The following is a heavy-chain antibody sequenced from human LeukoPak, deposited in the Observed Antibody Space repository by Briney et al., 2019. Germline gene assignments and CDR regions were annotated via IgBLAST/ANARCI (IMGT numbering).Heavy chain of an antibody. CDR2: IEVDGRRV. CDR1: GFTFSSYW. V-gene: IGHV3-74*01. CDR3: APDLRGADWSLDD. Sequence: PGGSLRLSCAASGFTFSSYWLNWVRQAPGRGLVWISRIEVDGRRVGNADSVKGRFIISRDNSRDKLYLQMSSLRAEDTALYYCAPDLRGADWSLDDWGEGALVTVSS. J-gene: IGHJ4*02. D-gene: IGHD3/OR15-3a*01.